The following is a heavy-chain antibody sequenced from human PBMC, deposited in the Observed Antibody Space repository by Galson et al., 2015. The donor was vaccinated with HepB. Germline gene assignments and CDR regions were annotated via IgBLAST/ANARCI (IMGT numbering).Heavy chain of an antibody. CDR2: IIPIFGTA. CDR1: GGTFSSYA. CDR3: ARVPLGEAAAFDY. J-gene: IGHJ4*02. Sequence: SVKVSCKASGGTFSSYAISWVRQAPGQGLEWMGGIIPIFGTANYAQKFQGRVTITADESTSTAYMELSSLRSEDTAVYYCARVPLGEAAAFDYWGQGTLVTVSS. V-gene: IGHV1-69*13. D-gene: IGHD6-13*01.